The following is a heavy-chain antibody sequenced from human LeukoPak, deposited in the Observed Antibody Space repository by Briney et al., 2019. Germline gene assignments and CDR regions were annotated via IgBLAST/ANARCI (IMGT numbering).Heavy chain of an antibody. V-gene: IGHV4-4*07. CDR1: GGSISSYY. J-gene: IGHJ4*02. Sequence: SETLSLTCTVSGGSISSYYWSWIRQPAGKGLEWIGRIYTSGSTNYNPSLKSRVTMSVDTSKNQFSLKLSSVTAADTAVYYCARGVANVPQQLVRRYYFDYWGQGTLVTVSS. CDR2: IYTSGST. D-gene: IGHD6-13*01. CDR3: ARGVANVPQQLVRRYYFDY.